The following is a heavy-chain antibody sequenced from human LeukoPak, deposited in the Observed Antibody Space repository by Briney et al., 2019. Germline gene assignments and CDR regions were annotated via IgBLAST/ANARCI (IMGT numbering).Heavy chain of an antibody. V-gene: IGHV1-46*01. CDR2: INPSGGSA. D-gene: IGHD2-8*01. CDR1: GYNFISYY. J-gene: IGHJ6*02. Sequence: ASVKVSCKASGYNFISYYMHWVRQAPGQGLEWMGIINPSGGSASYAQKFQDRVTMTSDTSTSTVYMELSSLKSEDTAVYYCAREDVVLVDAVRYYYYGMDVWGQGTTVTVSS. CDR3: AREDVVLVDAVRYYYYGMDV.